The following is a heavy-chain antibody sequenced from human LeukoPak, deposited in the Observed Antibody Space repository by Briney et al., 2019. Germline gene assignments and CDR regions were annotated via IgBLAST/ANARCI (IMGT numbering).Heavy chain of an antibody. J-gene: IGHJ3*02. CDR2: IRQDGSQK. CDR1: GFTFSNYW. Sequence: RTGGSLRLSCAASGFTFSNYWMSWVRQAPGKGLEWVADIRQDGSQKYYVDSVKGRFTISRDNAKNSLYLQMNSLRAEDTAVYYCARDHRDAFDIWGQGTMVTVSS. V-gene: IGHV3-7*01. CDR3: ARDHRDAFDI.